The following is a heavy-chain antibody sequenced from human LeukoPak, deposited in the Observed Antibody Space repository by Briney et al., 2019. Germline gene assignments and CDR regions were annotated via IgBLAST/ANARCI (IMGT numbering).Heavy chain of an antibody. CDR1: GDSISNYH. V-gene: IGHV4-59*01. CDR2: IYYSGNT. D-gene: IGHD1-14*01. J-gene: IGHJ3*02. Sequence: PSETLSLTCTVSGDSISNYHWSWIRQPRGKGLEWIGYIYYSGNTDYNPSLKSRVTISVDTSKNQFSLRLNSVTAADTAVYYCARYRNEALFAFDIWGQGTMVTVSS. CDR3: ARYRNEALFAFDI.